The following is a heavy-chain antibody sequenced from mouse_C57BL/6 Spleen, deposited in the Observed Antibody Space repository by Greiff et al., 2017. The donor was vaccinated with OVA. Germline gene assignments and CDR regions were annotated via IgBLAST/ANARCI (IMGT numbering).Heavy chain of an antibody. CDR2: ISYDGSN. CDR3: ARSSNWAVYYYAMDY. CDR1: GYSITSGYY. Sequence: EVKLVESGPGLVKPSQSLSLTCSVTGYSITSGYYWNWIRQFPGNKLEWMGYISYDGSNNYNPSLKNRISITRDTSKNQFFLKLNSVTTEDTATYYCARSSNWAVYYYAMDYWGQGTSVTVSS. D-gene: IGHD4-1*01. V-gene: IGHV3-6*01. J-gene: IGHJ4*01.